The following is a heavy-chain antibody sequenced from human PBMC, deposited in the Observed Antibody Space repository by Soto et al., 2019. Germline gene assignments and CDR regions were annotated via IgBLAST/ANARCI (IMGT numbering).Heavy chain of an antibody. V-gene: IGHV1-18*01. CDR1: GYTFSSYG. J-gene: IGHJ4*02. Sequence: QVQLVQSGAEVKKPGASVKVSCKTSGYTFSSYGFSWVRQAPGQGLEWIGWISGYNGNTNYAQRFQGRVTMTTDTYTSTAYMELRSLRSADTAVYYCAREGQLGYWGQGTLVTVSS. D-gene: IGHD6-6*01. CDR2: ISGYNGNT. CDR3: AREGQLGY.